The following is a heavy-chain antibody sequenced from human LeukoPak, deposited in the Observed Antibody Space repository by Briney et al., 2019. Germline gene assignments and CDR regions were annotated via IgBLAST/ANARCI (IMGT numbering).Heavy chain of an antibody. D-gene: IGHD2-15*01. CDR2: ISINGGST. Sequence: TGGSLRLSCSASGLIFSTYAMHWVRQAPGKGLEYVSAISINGGSTYYADSVKGRFTISRDNSKNTLYLQMSSLRAEDTAVYYCVKALKYCSGGSCSPWGQGTLVTVSS. V-gene: IGHV3-64D*09. J-gene: IGHJ4*02. CDR3: VKALKYCSGGSCSP. CDR1: GLIFSTYA.